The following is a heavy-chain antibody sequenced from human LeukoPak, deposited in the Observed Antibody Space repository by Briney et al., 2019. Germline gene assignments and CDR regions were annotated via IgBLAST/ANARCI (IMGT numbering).Heavy chain of an antibody. Sequence: SETLSLTCTVSGGSINSDYWSWIRQPPGKGLEWIGSIYYSGSTYYNPSLKSRVTISVDTSKNQFSLKLSSVTAADTAVYYCARDKVGATSRFYYYMDVWGKGTTVTVSS. V-gene: IGHV4-59*12. D-gene: IGHD1-26*01. CDR1: GGSINSDY. CDR3: ARDKVGATSRFYYYMDV. J-gene: IGHJ6*03. CDR2: IYYSGST.